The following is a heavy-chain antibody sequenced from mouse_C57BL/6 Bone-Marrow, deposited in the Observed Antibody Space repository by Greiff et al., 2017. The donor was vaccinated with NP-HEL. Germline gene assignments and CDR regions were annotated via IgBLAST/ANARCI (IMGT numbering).Heavy chain of an antibody. J-gene: IGHJ2*01. Sequence: EVQLQQSGPELVKPGASVKISCKASGYTFTDYYMNWVKQSHGKSLEWIGDINPNNGGTSYNQKFKGKATLTVDKSSSTAYMELRSLTSEDSAVYYCARKFHYYGSSYVNYWGQGTTLTVSS. CDR2: INPNNGGT. D-gene: IGHD1-1*01. V-gene: IGHV1-26*01. CDR3: ARKFHYYGSSYVNY. CDR1: GYTFTDYY.